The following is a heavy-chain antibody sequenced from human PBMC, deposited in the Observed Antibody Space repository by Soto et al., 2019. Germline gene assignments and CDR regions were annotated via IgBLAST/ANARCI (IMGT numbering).Heavy chain of an antibody. CDR3: ARGFNSALDI. V-gene: IGHV3-7*01. Sequence: EVQLVESGGGLVQPGGSLRLSCAATGFIFSSYWMSWVRQAPGKGLELVANIKQDGSEKYYVDSAKGRFTISRDNAKNSLHLQMNSLRAEDTAVYYCARGFNSALDIWGQGKMVTVSS. J-gene: IGHJ3*02. CDR1: GFIFSSYW. CDR2: IKQDGSEK.